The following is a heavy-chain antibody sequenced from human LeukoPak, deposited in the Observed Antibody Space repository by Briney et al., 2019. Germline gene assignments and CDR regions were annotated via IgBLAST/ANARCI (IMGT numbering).Heavy chain of an antibody. CDR2: IKQGGSEK. J-gene: IGHJ4*02. Sequence: GGSLRLSCAASGFTFSNTYMTWVRQAPGKGLEWVANIKQGGSEKYYVDSVKGRFTISRDNAKNALHLQMNSLRAEDTAVYYCARGQGWLVDYWGQGTLVTVSS. CDR3: ARGQGWLVDY. D-gene: IGHD6-19*01. V-gene: IGHV3-7*05. CDR1: GFTFSNTY.